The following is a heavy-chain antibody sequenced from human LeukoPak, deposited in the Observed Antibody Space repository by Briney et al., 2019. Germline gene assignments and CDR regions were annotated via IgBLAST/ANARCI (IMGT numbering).Heavy chain of an antibody. J-gene: IGHJ3*02. V-gene: IGHV4-34*01. CDR2: INHSGST. D-gene: IGHD4-23*01. CDR3: AKVRDDYGGNSDAFDI. CDR1: GGSFSGYY. Sequence: PSETLSLTCAVYGGSFSGYYWSWIRQPPGKGLEWIGEINHSGSTNYNPSLKSRVTISVDTSKNQFSLKLSSVTAADTAVYYCAKVRDDYGGNSDAFDIWGQGTMVTVSS.